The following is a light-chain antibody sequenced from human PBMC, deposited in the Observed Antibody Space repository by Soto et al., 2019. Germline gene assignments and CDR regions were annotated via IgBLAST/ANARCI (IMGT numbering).Light chain of an antibody. Sequence: QSVLTQPASVSGSPGQSITISCTGTSSDVGGYNYVSWYQQHPGKAPKLMIYEVSNRPSGVSNRFSGSKSGNTASLTISGLQAEYEADYYCSSYTSSSTLSNWVFGGGTKLTVL. J-gene: IGLJ3*02. V-gene: IGLV2-14*01. CDR3: SSYTSSSTLSNWV. CDR2: EVS. CDR1: SSDVGGYNY.